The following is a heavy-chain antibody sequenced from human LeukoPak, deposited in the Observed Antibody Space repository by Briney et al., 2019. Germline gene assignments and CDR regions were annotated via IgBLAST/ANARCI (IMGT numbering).Heavy chain of an antibody. CDR2: ISAYNGNT. Sequence: ASVKVSCKASGYTFTSYGISWVRQAPGQGLEWMGWISAYNGNTNYAQKLQGRVTMTTDTSTSTAYMELRSLRADDTAVYYCARDLRVFVYSGYSGYWGQGTLVTVSS. V-gene: IGHV1-18*01. CDR3: ARDLRVFVYSGYSGY. D-gene: IGHD3-22*01. J-gene: IGHJ4*02. CDR1: GYTFTSYG.